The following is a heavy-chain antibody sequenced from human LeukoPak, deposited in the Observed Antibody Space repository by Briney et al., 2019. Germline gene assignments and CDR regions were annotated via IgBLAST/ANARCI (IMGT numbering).Heavy chain of an antibody. Sequence: SSQTLSLTCTVSGGSISSGGYYWSWVRQHPGKGLEWIGYIYYSGSTYYNPSLKSRVTISVDTSKNQFSLKLSSVTAADTAVYYCARLWGSGSWTIDYWGQGTLVTVSS. J-gene: IGHJ4*02. CDR1: GGSISSGGYY. D-gene: IGHD3-10*01. CDR2: IYYSGST. CDR3: ARLWGSGSWTIDY. V-gene: IGHV4-31*03.